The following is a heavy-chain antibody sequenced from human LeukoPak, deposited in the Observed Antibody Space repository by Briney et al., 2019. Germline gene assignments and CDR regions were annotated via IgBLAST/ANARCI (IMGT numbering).Heavy chain of an antibody. Sequence: SETLSLTCTVSGGSISSSSYYWGWIRQPPGKGLEWIGSIYYSGSTYYNPSLKSRVTISVDTSKNQFSLKLSSATAADTAVYYCVRYSSSRGSFDYWGQGTLVTVSS. CDR3: VRYSSSRGSFDY. V-gene: IGHV4-39*01. J-gene: IGHJ4*02. CDR1: GGSISSSSYY. CDR2: IYYSGST. D-gene: IGHD6-6*01.